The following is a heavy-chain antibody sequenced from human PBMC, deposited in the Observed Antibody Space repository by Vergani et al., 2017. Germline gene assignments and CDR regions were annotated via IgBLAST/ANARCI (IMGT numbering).Heavy chain of an antibody. CDR3: AKDHFWSGSYYFDD. CDR1: GFTFSSYA. V-gene: IGHV3-23*01. Sequence: EVQLLESGGGLVQPGGSLRLSCAASGFTFSSYAMSWVRQAPGKGLEWVSASSGSGGSTYYADSVKGRFTISRDNSKNTLYLQMNSLRAEDTAVYYGAKDHFWSGSYYFDDWGQGTLVTVSS. J-gene: IGHJ4*02. CDR2: SSGSGGST. D-gene: IGHD3-3*02.